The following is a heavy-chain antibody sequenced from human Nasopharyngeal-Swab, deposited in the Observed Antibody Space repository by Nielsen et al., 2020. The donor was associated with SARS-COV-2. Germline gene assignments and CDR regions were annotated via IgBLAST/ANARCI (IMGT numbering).Heavy chain of an antibody. V-gene: IGHV3-21*01. CDR2: ISSSSSYI. J-gene: IGHJ3*02. D-gene: IGHD6-13*01. CDR3: ARDFRELVGAFDI. Sequence: WIRQPPGKGLEWVSSISSSSSYICYADSVKGRFTISRDNAKNSLYLQMNSLRAEDTAVYYCARDFRELVGAFDIWGQGTMVTVSS.